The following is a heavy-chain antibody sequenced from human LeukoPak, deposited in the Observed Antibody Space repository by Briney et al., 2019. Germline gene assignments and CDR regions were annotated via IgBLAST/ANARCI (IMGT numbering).Heavy chain of an antibody. Sequence: GASVKVSCKASGGTFSSYAISWVRQAPGQGLEWMGGIIPIFGTANYAQKFQGRVTMTRDTSTSTVYMELSSLRSEDTAVYYCARGGNLGYCSSTSCLTNWFDPWGQGTLVTVSS. V-gene: IGHV1-69*05. D-gene: IGHD2-2*01. CDR1: GGTFSSYA. CDR2: IIPIFGTA. CDR3: ARGGNLGYCSSTSCLTNWFDP. J-gene: IGHJ5*02.